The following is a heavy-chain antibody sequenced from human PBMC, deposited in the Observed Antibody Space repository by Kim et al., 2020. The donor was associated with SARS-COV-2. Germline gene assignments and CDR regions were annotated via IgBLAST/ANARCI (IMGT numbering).Heavy chain of an antibody. CDR2: ISYDGSNK. D-gene: IGHD2-21*02. J-gene: IGHJ4*02. V-gene: IGHV3-30*18. Sequence: GGSLRLSCAASGFTFSSYGMHWVRQAPGKGLEWVAVISYDGSNKYYADSVKGRFTISRDNSKNTLYLQMNSLRAEDTAVYYCAKDLRGGDCYFDYWGQGT. CDR3: AKDLRGGDCYFDY. CDR1: GFTFSSYG.